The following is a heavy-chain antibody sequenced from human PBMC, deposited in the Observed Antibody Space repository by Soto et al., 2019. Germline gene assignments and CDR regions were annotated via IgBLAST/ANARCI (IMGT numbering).Heavy chain of an antibody. Sequence: QVQLQQSGPGLVKPSQTLSLMCDISGDSVSSVTATWSWIRQSPSRGLEWLGRTYYRSKWYNDYAVSVKSRIVITPATSKNQLTLQLTSVTPEDTAVYFCARDGSGFHWYFDVWGRGTLVTVSS. CDR1: GDSVSSVTAT. J-gene: IGHJ2*01. D-gene: IGHD6-19*01. CDR2: TYYRSKWYN. V-gene: IGHV6-1*01. CDR3: ARDGSGFHWYFDV.